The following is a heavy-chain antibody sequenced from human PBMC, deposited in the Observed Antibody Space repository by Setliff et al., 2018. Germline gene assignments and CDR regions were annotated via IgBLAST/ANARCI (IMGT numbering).Heavy chain of an antibody. CDR3: ATEVGTSTSSDAFDI. V-gene: IGHV4-30-4*08. J-gene: IGHJ3*02. CDR2: IYHSGSA. D-gene: IGHD1-26*01. CDR1: GDSISSGDYF. Sequence: PSETLSLTCTVSGDSISSGDYFWSWIRQPPGKGLEWIAYIYHSGSAYYNPSLKSRVTKSVDTSKNQFSLHLPSVTAADTAVYHCATEVGTSTSSDAFDIWGQGMMVDVSS.